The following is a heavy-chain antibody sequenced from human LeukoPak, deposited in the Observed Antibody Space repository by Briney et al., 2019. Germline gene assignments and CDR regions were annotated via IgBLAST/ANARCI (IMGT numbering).Heavy chain of an antibody. V-gene: IGHV3-7*01. J-gene: IGHJ4*02. CDR3: VSQQVVPH. D-gene: IGHD6-13*01. Sequence: PGGCLRLSCVASGFTFSNYWMSWVRQAPGKGLEWVANIKEDGSQKDYVDSVKGRFTISRDNAKNSVYLQMNSLRVEDTAVYYCVSQQVVPHWGQGTRVTVSS. CDR2: IKEDGSQK. CDR1: GFTFSNYW.